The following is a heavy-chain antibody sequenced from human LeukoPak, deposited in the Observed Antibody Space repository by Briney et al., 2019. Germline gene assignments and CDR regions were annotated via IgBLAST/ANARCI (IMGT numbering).Heavy chain of an antibody. CDR3: AKDRSRGVAGSYFDY. Sequence: GGSLRLSCAASGFSFNTYAMSWVRQAPGKGLEWASAISGSGGSTYYADSVKGRFTISRDNSKNTLYLQMNSLRAEDTAVYYCAKDRSRGVAGSYFDYWGQGTLVTVSS. CDR2: ISGSGGST. CDR1: GFSFNTYA. J-gene: IGHJ4*02. V-gene: IGHV3-23*01. D-gene: IGHD6-19*01.